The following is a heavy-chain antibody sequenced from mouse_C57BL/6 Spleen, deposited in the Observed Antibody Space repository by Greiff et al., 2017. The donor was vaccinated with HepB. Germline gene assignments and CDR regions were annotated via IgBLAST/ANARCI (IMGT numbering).Heavy chain of an antibody. CDR1: GYAFTNYL. V-gene: IGHV1-54*01. CDR2: INPGSGGT. CDR3: AREGSYGRFDY. D-gene: IGHD1-1*01. J-gene: IGHJ2*01. Sequence: QVQLQQSGAELVRPGTSVKVSCKASGYAFTNYLIEWVKQRPGQGLEWIGVINPGSGGTNYNEKFKGKATLTADKSSSTAYMQLSSLTSEDSAVYFCAREGSYGRFDYWGQGTTLTVSS.